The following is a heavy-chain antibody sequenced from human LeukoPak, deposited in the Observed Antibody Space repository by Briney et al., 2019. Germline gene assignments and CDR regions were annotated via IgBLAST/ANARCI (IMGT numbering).Heavy chain of an antibody. V-gene: IGHV1-2*02. Sequence: VASVKVSCKASGYTFTGYYMHWVRQAPGQGLEWMGWINPNSGGTNYAQKFQGRVTMTRDTSISTAYMEPSRLRSDDTAVYYCARESGTDAFDIWGQGTMVTVSS. D-gene: IGHD6-13*01. CDR3: ARESGTDAFDI. CDR2: INPNSGGT. J-gene: IGHJ3*02. CDR1: GYTFTGYY.